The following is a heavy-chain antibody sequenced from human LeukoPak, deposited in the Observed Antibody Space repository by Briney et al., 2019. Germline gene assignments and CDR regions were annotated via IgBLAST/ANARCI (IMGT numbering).Heavy chain of an antibody. J-gene: IGHJ4*02. Sequence: GGSLRLSCAASGFTFSSYGMHWVRQAPGKGLEWVAVIWYDGSNKYYADSVKGRFTISRDNSKNTLYLQMNSLRAENTAVYYCARDEHMITFGGVIAPGDYWGQGTLVTVSP. CDR2: IWYDGSNK. CDR1: GFTFSSYG. CDR3: ARDEHMITFGGVIAPGDY. D-gene: IGHD3-16*02. V-gene: IGHV3-33*01.